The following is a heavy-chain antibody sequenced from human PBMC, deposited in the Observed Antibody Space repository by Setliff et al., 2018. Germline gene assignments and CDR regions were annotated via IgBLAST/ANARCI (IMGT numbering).Heavy chain of an antibody. J-gene: IGHJ3*02. CDR1: GFTFISYA. CDR3: ARIAEYDTIDM. CDR2: ISSGGST. V-gene: IGHV3-64*01. Sequence: GASLKISCAASGFTFISYAMHWVRQAPGKGLEYVSAISSGGSTSYANSVKGRFTISRDISKNTLYLQMGSLRAEDMAVYYCARIAEYDTIDMWGQGTMVTVSS.